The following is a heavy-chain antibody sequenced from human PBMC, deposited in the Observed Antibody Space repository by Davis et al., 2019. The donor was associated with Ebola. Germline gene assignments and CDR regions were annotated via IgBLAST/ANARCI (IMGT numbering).Heavy chain of an antibody. J-gene: IGHJ5*02. CDR3: ARKSSDYSNYVGSWFDP. D-gene: IGHD4-11*01. CDR2: IIPIFGTA. Sequence: SVTVSCKASVGTFSSYAISWVRQAPGQGLEWMGGIIPIFGTANYAQKFQGRVTITADESTSTAYMELSSLRSEDTAVYYCARKSSDYSNYVGSWFDPWGQGTLVTVSS. V-gene: IGHV1-69*13. CDR1: VGTFSSYA.